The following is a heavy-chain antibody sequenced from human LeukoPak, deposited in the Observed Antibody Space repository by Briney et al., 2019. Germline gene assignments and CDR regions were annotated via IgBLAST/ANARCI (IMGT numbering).Heavy chain of an antibody. CDR2: TYSGRST. V-gene: IGHV3-53*01. CDR1: GFTVSSNY. D-gene: IGHD1-20*01. Sequence: GRSLRPSCAASGFTVSSNYMSSVRQAPGNGLEWVSVTYSGRSTYYADSVKGRFTISRDNSKNTLYLQMNSLRAEDTAVYYCARVGYNWNYWGQGTLVTVSS. CDR3: ARVGYNWNY. J-gene: IGHJ4*02.